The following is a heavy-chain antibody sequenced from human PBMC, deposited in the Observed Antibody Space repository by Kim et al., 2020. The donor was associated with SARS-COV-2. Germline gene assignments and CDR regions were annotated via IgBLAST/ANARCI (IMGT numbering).Heavy chain of an antibody. J-gene: IGHJ4*02. CDR3: AGGYYDSSGYYYDDY. D-gene: IGHD3-22*01. V-gene: IGHV3-48*02. Sequence: ADAVKGRFTISRDIAKNSLYLQMNSLRDEDTAVYYCAGGYYDSSGYYYDDYWGQGTLVTVSS.